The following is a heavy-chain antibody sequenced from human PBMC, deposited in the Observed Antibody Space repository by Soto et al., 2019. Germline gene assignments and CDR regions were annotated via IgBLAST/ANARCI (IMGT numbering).Heavy chain of an antibody. CDR3: AKDPRVLAVGAARGVGMDV. V-gene: IGHV3-30*18. CDR1: GFTFNSYG. J-gene: IGHJ6*02. Sequence: QVQLVESGGGVVQPGRSLRLSCAASGFTFNSYGMHWVRQAPGKGLEWVAVISYDGSNKYYADSVKGRFTISRDNSKNTLYLQMNSLRAEDTAVYYCAKDPRVLAVGAARGVGMDVWGQGTTVTVSS. CDR2: ISYDGSNK. D-gene: IGHD2-15*01.